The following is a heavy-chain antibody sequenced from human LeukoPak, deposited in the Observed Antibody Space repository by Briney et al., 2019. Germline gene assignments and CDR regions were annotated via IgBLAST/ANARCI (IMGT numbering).Heavy chain of an antibody. J-gene: IGHJ6*03. CDR2: ILPIFGTA. CDR1: TPTFSSYA. D-gene: IGHD5-18*01. V-gene: IGHV1-69*05. CDR3: AGSKVDTVYYYYMDV. Sequence: SVKVSCNPATPTFSSYAISWVRHAPGQGLEWMGGILPIFGTANYTQKVRGRVTVTTDESTSTAYMELSSLRSEDTAVYYCAGSKVDTVYYYYMDVWGNGTTVTVSS.